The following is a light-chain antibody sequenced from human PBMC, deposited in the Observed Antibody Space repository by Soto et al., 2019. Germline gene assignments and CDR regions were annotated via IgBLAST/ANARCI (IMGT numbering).Light chain of an antibody. V-gene: IGKV1-5*01. J-gene: IGKJ1*01. Sequence: DIQMTPAPSTLYPSVGDTVTITCRASQSISSWLAWYQQKPGKAPKLLIYDDSSLESGVPSRFSGNGSGTEFTLTISRLQPDDFATYYCQQYNSYAWTVGQGPKVEIK. CDR1: QSISSW. CDR3: QQYNSYAWT. CDR2: DDS.